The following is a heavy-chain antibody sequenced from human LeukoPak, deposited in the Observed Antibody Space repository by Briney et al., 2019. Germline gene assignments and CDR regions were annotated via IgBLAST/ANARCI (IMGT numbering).Heavy chain of an antibody. Sequence: PSETLSLTCTVSGGSISSYYWSWIRQPAGKGLEWIGRIYTSGSTNYNPSLKSRVTMSVDTSKNQFSLKLSSVTAADTAVYYCARDGNCDSSGSIDYWGQGTLVTVSS. CDR2: IYTSGST. D-gene: IGHD3-22*01. CDR1: GGSISSYY. CDR3: ARDGNCDSSGSIDY. V-gene: IGHV4-4*07. J-gene: IGHJ4*02.